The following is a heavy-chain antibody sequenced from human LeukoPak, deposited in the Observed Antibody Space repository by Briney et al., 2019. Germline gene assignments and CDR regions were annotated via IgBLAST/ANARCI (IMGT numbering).Heavy chain of an antibody. V-gene: IGHV3-21*01. D-gene: IGHD3-10*01. Sequence: GGSLRLSCAASGFTFSSYSMNWVRQAPGKGLEWVSSISSSSSYIYYADSVKGRFTISRDNAKNSLYLQMNSLRAEDTAVYYCARAKAGRGIYGSGSYYLYYYYYMDVWGKGTTVTVSS. J-gene: IGHJ6*03. CDR2: ISSSSSYI. CDR3: ARAKAGRGIYGSGSYYLYYYYYMDV. CDR1: GFTFSSYS.